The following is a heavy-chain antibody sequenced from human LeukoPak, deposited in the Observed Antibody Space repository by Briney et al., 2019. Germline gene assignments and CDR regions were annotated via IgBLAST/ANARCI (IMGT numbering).Heavy chain of an antibody. CDR1: GYTFTSYG. V-gene: IGHV1-18*01. CDR2: ISAYNGNT. CDR3: ARDLSDFWSGYYIYFDH. Sequence: GASVKVSCKASGYTFTSYGISWVRQAPGQGLEWMGWISAYNGNTNYAQKLQGRVTMTTDTSTSTAYMELRSLRSDDTAVYYCARDLSDFWSGYYIYFDHWGQGTLVTVSS. J-gene: IGHJ4*02. D-gene: IGHD3-3*01.